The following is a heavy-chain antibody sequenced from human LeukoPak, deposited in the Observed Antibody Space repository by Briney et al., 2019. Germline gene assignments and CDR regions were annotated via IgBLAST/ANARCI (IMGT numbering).Heavy chain of an antibody. D-gene: IGHD3-3*01. CDR2: ISGSGDRT. CDR1: GFTFSSYA. J-gene: IGHJ5*02. CDR3: AKRPLITVFGSSGNTFDP. V-gene: IGHV3-23*01. Sequence: GGSLRLSCAASGFTFSSYAMSWVRQAPGKGLEWVSAISGSGDRTYYTDSVKGRFTISRDNSKNTLYLQMNSLRAEDTAVYYCAKRPLITVFGSSGNTFDPWGQGTLVTVSS.